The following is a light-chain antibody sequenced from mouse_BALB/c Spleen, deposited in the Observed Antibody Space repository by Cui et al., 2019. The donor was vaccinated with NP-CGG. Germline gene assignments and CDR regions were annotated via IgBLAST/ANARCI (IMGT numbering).Light chain of an antibody. Sequence: QAVVTHEPALTTSPGETVTLTCRSSTGTVTTSNYANWVQEKPDHLFTGLIGGTNNRPPGVPARFSGSLIGDKAALTITGAQTEDEAIYFCALWYSNHWVFGGGTKLTVL. J-gene: IGLJ1*01. CDR2: GTN. CDR1: TGTVTTSNY. V-gene: IGLV1*01. CDR3: ALWYSNHWV.